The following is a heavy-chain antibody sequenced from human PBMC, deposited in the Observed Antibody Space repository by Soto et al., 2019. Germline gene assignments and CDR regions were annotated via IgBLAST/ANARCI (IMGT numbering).Heavy chain of an antibody. J-gene: IGHJ6*02. CDR3: ARRMTTVTTYYYYYGMEV. D-gene: IGHD4-17*01. Sequence: GGSLRLSCAASGFTFSSYGMHWVRQAPGKGLEWVAVIWYDGSNKYYADSVKGRFTISRDNSRNTLYLQMNSLRAEDTAVYYCARRMTTVTTYYYYYGMEVWGQGTTVTVSS. CDR1: GFTFSSYG. V-gene: IGHV3-33*01. CDR2: IWYDGSNK.